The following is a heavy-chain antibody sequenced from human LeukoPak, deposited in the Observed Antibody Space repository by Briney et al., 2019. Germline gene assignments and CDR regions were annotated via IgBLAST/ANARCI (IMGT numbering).Heavy chain of an antibody. D-gene: IGHD2-2*01. J-gene: IGHJ4*02. CDR1: GFTFSSYW. V-gene: IGHV3-7*01. Sequence: PGGSLRLSCAASGFTFSSYWMSWVRQAPGKGLEWVANIKQDGSEKYYVDSVKGRFTISRDNAKNSLYLQMNSLRAEDTAVYDCARSRPDHCSSTSCYYYWGQGTLVTVSS. CDR3: ARSRPDHCSSTSCYYY. CDR2: IKQDGSEK.